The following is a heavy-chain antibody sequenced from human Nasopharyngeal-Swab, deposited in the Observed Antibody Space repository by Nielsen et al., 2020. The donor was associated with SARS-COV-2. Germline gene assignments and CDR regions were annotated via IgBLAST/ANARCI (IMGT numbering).Heavy chain of an antibody. J-gene: IGHJ6*02. CDR1: GFTFSNYG. V-gene: IGHV3-30*03. D-gene: IGHD3-3*01. CDR2: ISFDGNYK. Sequence: GESLKISCAVSGFTFSNYGVHWVRRAPGKGLEWVAFISFDGNYKDFPDSVKGRFTISRDNSKNILYLQMNSLRTEDTAVYYRARVLGVVYAMDVWGQGTTVTVSS. CDR3: ARVLGVVYAMDV.